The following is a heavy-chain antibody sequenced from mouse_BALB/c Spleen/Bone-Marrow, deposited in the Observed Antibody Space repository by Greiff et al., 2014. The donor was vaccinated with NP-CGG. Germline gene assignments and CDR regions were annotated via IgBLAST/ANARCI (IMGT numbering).Heavy chain of an antibody. V-gene: IGHV1-9*01. Sequence: QVQLQQPGAELMKPGASVKISCKATGYTFSSYWIEWIKQRPGHGLEWIGEILPGSVTTNYNERFKGKATFTADTSSNTAYMQLSSLTSEDSAVYYCARDHFDYWGPGTTLTVSS. CDR1: GYTFSSYW. CDR2: ILPGSVTT. J-gene: IGHJ2*01. CDR3: ARDHFDY.